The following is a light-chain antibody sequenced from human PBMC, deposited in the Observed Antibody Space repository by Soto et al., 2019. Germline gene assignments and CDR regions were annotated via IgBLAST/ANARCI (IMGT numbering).Light chain of an antibody. J-gene: IGKJ4*01. CDR2: KAY. CDR1: QSVSTW. V-gene: IGKV1-5*03. Sequence: DIQMTQSPSTLSASVGDRVTITCRASQSVSTWLAWYQQKPGKVPKLLIYKAYSLESGVPSRFSGSGSGTESNLTISSLQPDDFATYYCQQYNSNPLTFGGGTKVEIK. CDR3: QQYNSNPLT.